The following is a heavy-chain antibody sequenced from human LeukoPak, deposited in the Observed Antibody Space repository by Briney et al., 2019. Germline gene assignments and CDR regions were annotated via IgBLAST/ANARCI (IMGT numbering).Heavy chain of an antibody. CDR2: IHYSGST. Sequence: SETLSLTCTVSGGSISSYFWSWIRQTPGKGLEWIGDIHYSGSTNYNPSLKSRVTISVDMSKNQFSLKLTSVTAADTAVYYCARQGVSSYQYYFDYWGQGTLVTVSS. J-gene: IGHJ4*02. CDR1: GGSISSYF. V-gene: IGHV4-59*08. D-gene: IGHD3-22*01. CDR3: ARQGVSSYQYYFDY.